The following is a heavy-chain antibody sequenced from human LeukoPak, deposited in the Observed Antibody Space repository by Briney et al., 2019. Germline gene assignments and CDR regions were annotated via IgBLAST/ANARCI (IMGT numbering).Heavy chain of an antibody. Sequence: GGSLRLSCAASGFTFSSYSVNWLRQAPGKGLEWLSYISSGSRTIYYADSVKGRFTVSRDNAKSSLYLQMNSLRAEDTAVYYCARESISGHRDFDYWGQGALVTVSS. CDR2: ISSGSRTI. J-gene: IGHJ4*02. D-gene: IGHD1-26*01. CDR1: GFTFSSYS. V-gene: IGHV3-48*01. CDR3: ARESISGHRDFDY.